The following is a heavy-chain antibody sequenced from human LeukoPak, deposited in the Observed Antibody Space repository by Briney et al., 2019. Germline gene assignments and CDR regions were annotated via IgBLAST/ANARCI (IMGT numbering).Heavy chain of an antibody. CDR1: GGSFSGYY. Sequence: SETLSLTCAVYGGSFSGYYWSWIRQPPGKGLEWIGEINHSGSTNYNSSLKSRVTISVDTSKNQFSLRLSSVTAADTAVYYCARDGYVYSYGGNYFDYWGQGTLVTVSS. J-gene: IGHJ4*02. V-gene: IGHV4-34*01. CDR2: INHSGST. D-gene: IGHD5-18*01. CDR3: ARDGYVYSYGGNYFDY.